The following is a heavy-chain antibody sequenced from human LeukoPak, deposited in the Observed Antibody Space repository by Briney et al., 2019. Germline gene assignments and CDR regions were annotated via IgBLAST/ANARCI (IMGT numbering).Heavy chain of an antibody. V-gene: IGHV1-69*05. J-gene: IGHJ4*02. CDR2: IIPIFGTA. Sequence: SVKVSCKASGGTFIRYGMRWVGQARGKGGEWMGGIIPIFGTANYAQKFQGRLTIPTHESTRTAYMALSSLRSEDTAVYYCARVTRGSSSALDYFDYWGQGTLVTVSS. CDR1: GGTFIRYG. D-gene: IGHD6-6*01. CDR3: ARVTRGSSSALDYFDY.